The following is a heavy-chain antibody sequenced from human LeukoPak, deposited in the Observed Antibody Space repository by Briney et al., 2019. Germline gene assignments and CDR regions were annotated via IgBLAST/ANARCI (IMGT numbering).Heavy chain of an antibody. Sequence: SETLSLTCTVSGGSISSYYWSWIRQPAGKGLEWIVRIYTSGSTNYNPSLKSRVTMSVDTSKNQFSLKLSSVTAADTAVYYCARVRGVAGTYAFDYWGQGTLVTVSS. J-gene: IGHJ4*02. D-gene: IGHD6-19*01. CDR1: GGSISSYY. CDR2: IYTSGST. CDR3: ARVRGVAGTYAFDY. V-gene: IGHV4-4*07.